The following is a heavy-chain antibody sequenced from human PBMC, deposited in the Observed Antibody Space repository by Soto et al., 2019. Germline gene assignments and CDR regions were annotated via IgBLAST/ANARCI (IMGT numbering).Heavy chain of an antibody. CDR1: GFTFSSYD. Sequence: EVQLVESGGGLVQPGGSLRLSCAASGFTFSSYDMHWVRQATGKGLEWVSAIGTAGDTYYPGSVKGRFTISRENAKNSFYLQMNSLRAGDTAVYYCARVYIWGSYRYDAFDIWGQGTMVTVSS. D-gene: IGHD3-16*02. CDR2: IGTAGDT. CDR3: ARVYIWGSYRYDAFDI. V-gene: IGHV3-13*01. J-gene: IGHJ3*02.